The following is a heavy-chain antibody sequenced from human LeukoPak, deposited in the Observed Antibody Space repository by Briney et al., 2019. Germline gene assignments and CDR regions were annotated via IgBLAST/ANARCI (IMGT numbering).Heavy chain of an antibody. V-gene: IGHV1-58*02. J-gene: IGHJ5*02. Sequence: SVKVSCKASGFTFTSSAMQWVRQARGQRLEWIGWIVVGSGNTNYAQKFQERVTITRDVSTSTAHMKLSSLRSEDTAVYYCAAEITIFGVGYNWFDPWGQGTLVTVSS. CDR1: GFTFTSSA. CDR2: IVVGSGNT. D-gene: IGHD3-3*01. CDR3: AAEITIFGVGYNWFDP.